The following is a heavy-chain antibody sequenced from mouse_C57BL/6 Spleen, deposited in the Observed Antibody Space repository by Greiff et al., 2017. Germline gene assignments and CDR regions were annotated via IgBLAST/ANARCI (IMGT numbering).Heavy chain of an antibody. D-gene: IGHD1-1*01. V-gene: IGHV5-9-1*02. Sequence: EVHLVESGEGLVKPGGSLKLSCAASGFTFSSYAMSWVRQTPEKRLEWVAYISSGGDYIYYADTVKGRFNISRDNARNTLYLQMSSLKSEDTAMYYCTRNCYRSSPYYFDYWGQGTTLTVSS. J-gene: IGHJ2*01. CDR1: GFTFSSYA. CDR2: ISSGGDYI. CDR3: TRNCYRSSPYYFDY.